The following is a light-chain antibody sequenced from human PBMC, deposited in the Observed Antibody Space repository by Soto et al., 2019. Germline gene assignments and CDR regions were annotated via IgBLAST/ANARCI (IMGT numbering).Light chain of an antibody. CDR3: QQYHYWWA. V-gene: IGKV3-15*01. Sequence: EIVMTQSPATLSVSPGERATLSCRASQSISSNLAWYQQKPGQAPRLLIYDASTRATGIPARFSGSGSGTEFTLTISGLQSEDFAVYYCQQYHYWWAFGQGTKVDIK. CDR1: QSISSN. J-gene: IGKJ1*01. CDR2: DAS.